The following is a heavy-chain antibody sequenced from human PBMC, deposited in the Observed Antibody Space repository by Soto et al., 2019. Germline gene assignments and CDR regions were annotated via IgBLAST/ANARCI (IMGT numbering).Heavy chain of an antibody. J-gene: IGHJ4*02. V-gene: IGHV3-7*01. CDR2: INPDGSEK. CDR3: SRSLDS. CDR1: GFTFSSFW. Sequence: GGVLRLSCAASGFTFSSFWMDWVRQAPGKGLEWVANINPDGSEKRYVDSVKGRFTISRDNAKNSLYLQMTSLTAKDSALYYCSRSLDSWGQGTRVTVSS.